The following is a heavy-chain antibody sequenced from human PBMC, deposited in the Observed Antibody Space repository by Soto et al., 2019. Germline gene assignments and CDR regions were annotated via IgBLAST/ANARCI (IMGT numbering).Heavy chain of an antibody. D-gene: IGHD5-12*01. CDR3: AAGGGLPRYY. J-gene: IGHJ4*02. CDR2: IYHSGST. Sequence: SETLSLTCAVSGGSISIGGYSWSLIRQPPGKGLEWIGYIYHSGSTYYNPSLKSRVTISVDRSKNQFSLKLSSVTAADTAVYYCAAGGGLPRYYWGQGTLVTVSS. V-gene: IGHV4-30-2*01. CDR1: GGSISIGGYS.